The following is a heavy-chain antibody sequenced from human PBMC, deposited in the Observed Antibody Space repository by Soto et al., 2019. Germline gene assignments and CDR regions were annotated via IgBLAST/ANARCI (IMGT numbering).Heavy chain of an antibody. CDR2: IYYSGST. Sequence: QVQLQESGPGLVKPSETLSLTCTVSGGSISSYYWSWIRQPPGKGLEWIGSIYYSGSTNYNPSLSMRVTLSVDTSKNQFSLKLSSVTAADTAVYYCARRYGSCFDYWGQGTLVTVSS. CDR1: GGSISSYY. CDR3: ARRYGSCFDY. J-gene: IGHJ4*02. V-gene: IGHV4-59*08. D-gene: IGHD5-18*01.